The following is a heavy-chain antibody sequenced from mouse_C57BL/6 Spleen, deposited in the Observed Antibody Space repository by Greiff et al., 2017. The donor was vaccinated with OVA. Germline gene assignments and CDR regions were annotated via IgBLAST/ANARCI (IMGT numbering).Heavy chain of an antibody. J-gene: IGHJ1*03. Sequence: EVKLMESGPGLVKPSPSLTLTCSVTGYSLTSGYYWNWIRPFPGNKLERVGYISYDGRTNYNPSLKNRISITRDTSKNKFFLKLKSVTTEDTATDYCARDDYGSTWYFDVWGTGTTVTVSS. D-gene: IGHD1-1*01. CDR1: GYSLTSGYY. V-gene: IGHV3-6*01. CDR3: ARDDYGSTWYFDV. CDR2: ISYDGRT.